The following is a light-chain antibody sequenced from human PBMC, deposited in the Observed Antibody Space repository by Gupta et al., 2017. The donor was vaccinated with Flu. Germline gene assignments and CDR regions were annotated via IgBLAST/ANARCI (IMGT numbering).Light chain of an antibody. CDR2: WAS. Sequence: NCKSSQSGLYTSNNWNHLAWYQQKPGQPPKLLIYWASTRAAGVPDRFSGSGSGTDFSLTSSSLQADDVAVYFCHQFYSGRVTFGQGTKV. CDR3: HQFYSGRVT. V-gene: IGKV4-1*01. J-gene: IGKJ2*01. CDR1: QSGLYTSNNWNH.